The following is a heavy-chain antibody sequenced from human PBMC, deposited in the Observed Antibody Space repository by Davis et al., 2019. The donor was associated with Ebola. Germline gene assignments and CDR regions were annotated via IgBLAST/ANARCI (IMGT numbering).Heavy chain of an antibody. CDR1: GYIFTLYY. V-gene: IGHV1-46*01. J-gene: IGHJ6*02. CDR3: ARDGPDYYGLDV. Sequence: AASVKVSCKASGYIFTLYYIHWVRQAPGQGLEWMGVINPSGGITSYAQRFQGRVTMTRDTSTGTVYIELSSLRSEDTAVYYCARDGPDYYGLDVWGQGTTVTVSS. CDR2: INPSGGIT.